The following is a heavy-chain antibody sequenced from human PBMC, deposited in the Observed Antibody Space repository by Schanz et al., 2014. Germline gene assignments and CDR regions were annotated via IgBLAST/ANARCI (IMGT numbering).Heavy chain of an antibody. CDR3: ARDGDFDY. CDR1: GFTFSNHA. Sequence: EMQLLESGGGLAQPGGSLRLSCAASGFTFSNHALSWVRQAPGKGLEWVSGISGSGGSTYDADAMKGRFTISRDNSKNTLFLQMSSLRAEDTAVYYCARDGDFDYWGQGTLVTVSS. J-gene: IGHJ4*02. V-gene: IGHV3-23*01. CDR2: ISGSGGST.